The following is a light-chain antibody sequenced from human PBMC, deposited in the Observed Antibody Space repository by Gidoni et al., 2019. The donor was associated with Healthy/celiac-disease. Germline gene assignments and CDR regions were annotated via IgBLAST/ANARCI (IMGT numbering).Light chain of an antibody. CDR3: QQSYSTPPT. CDR2: AAS. V-gene: IGKV1-39*01. J-gene: IGKJ1*01. Sequence: DIQMTQSPSSLPASVGDRVTITCRASQSISSYLNWYEQKPGKAPKLLIYAASSLKSGVPSRLSGSGSGTDFTLTMRSLQPEDFETYYCQQSYSTPPTFGQGTKVEIK. CDR1: QSISSY.